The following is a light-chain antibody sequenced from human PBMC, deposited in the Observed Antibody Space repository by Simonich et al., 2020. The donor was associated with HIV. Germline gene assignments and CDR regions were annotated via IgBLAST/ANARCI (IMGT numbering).Light chain of an antibody. CDR1: QSISSW. V-gene: IGKV1-5*03. CDR2: KAS. CDR3: QQSYSTPQT. Sequence: DIQLTQSPSTLSASVGDRVTITCRASQSISSWLAWYQQKPGKAPKLLIYKASSLESGVPSRFSGSGSGTDFTLTISSLQPEDFATYYCQQSYSTPQTFGQGTKLEIK. J-gene: IGKJ2*01.